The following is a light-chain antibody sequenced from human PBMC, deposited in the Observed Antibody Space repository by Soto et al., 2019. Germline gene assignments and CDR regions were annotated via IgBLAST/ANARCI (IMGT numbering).Light chain of an antibody. J-gene: IGLJ1*01. CDR1: SSNLGAPYD. CDR2: GNN. Sequence: QSALTQPPSVSGSPLQTVIISFSGRSSNLGAPYDVNWFRQLPGTVPRLLIYGNNNRPSGVPDRFSGSKSGTSASLAITGLQAEDEADYYCQSYDSSLSGYVFGTGTKVTVL. CDR3: QSYDSSLSGYV. V-gene: IGLV1-40*01.